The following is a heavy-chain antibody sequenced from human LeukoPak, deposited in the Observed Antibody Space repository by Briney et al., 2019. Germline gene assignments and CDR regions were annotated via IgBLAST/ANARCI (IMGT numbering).Heavy chain of an antibody. J-gene: IGHJ3*01. CDR3: ARDNTQRRGNEYYDALDF. Sequence: GGSLRLSCETSGSTLSNYWMTWVRQAPGKGLEWVANIRPDGNDKNFLDSVKGRFSISIDSAKKSVFLQMNSPRVEDTAMYYCARDNTQRRGNEYYDALDFWGQGTMVTVSS. CDR1: GSTLSNYW. D-gene: IGHD4-23*01. CDR2: IRPDGNDK. V-gene: IGHV3-7*01.